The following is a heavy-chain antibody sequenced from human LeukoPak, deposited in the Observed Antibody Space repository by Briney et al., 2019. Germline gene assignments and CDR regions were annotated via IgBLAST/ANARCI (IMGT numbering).Heavy chain of an antibody. Sequence: PSQTLSLTCTVSGGSISSGGYYWSWIRQHPGKGLEWIGYIYYSGSTYYNPSLKSRVTISVDTSKNQFSLKLSSVTAADTAVYYCARRGGNGGTLFDYWGQGTLVTVSS. V-gene: IGHV4-31*03. CDR3: ARRGGNGGTLFDY. CDR1: GGSISSGGYY. J-gene: IGHJ4*02. D-gene: IGHD4-23*01. CDR2: IYYSGST.